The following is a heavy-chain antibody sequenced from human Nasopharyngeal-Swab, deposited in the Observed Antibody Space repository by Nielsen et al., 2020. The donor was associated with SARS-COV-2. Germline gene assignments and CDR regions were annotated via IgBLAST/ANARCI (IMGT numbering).Heavy chain of an antibody. J-gene: IGHJ4*02. Sequence: GESLKISCAASGFTFSSYSMSWVRQAPGKGLEWVSHISSTSSTIYYADSVKGRFTISRDNAKNSLYLQMNGLRDEDTAVYYCASPGTGGSPYWGQGTLVTVSS. CDR1: GFTFSSYS. CDR2: ISSTSSTI. V-gene: IGHV3-48*02. CDR3: ASPGTGGSPY. D-gene: IGHD2-8*02.